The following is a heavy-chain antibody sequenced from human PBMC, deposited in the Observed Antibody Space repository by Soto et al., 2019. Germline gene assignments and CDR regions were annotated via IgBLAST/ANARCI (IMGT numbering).Heavy chain of an antibody. Sequence: GSLRLSCAASGFTFSSYGMHWVRQAPGKGLEWVAVISYDGTNKYYADSVKGRFTISRDNSKNTLYLQMNSLSAEDTAVYYCAKDRVYISFFYYYGMDVWGQGTTVTVSS. V-gene: IGHV3-30*18. CDR1: GFTFSSYG. CDR3: AKDRVYISFFYYYGMDV. J-gene: IGHJ6*02. CDR2: ISYDGTNK. D-gene: IGHD3-3*02.